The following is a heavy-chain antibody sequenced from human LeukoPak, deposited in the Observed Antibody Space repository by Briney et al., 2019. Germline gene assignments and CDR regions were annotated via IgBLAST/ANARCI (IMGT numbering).Heavy chain of an antibody. V-gene: IGHV4-34*01. D-gene: IGHD4-17*01. J-gene: IGHJ3*02. CDR1: GGSLSGYY. Sequence: SETLSLTCAVYGGSLSGYYWSWIRQPPGKGLEWIGEINHSGSTNYNPSLKSRVTISVDTSKNQFSLKLSSVTAADTAVYYCAGPYGDYGGAAFDIWGLGTMVTVSS. CDR3: AGPYGDYGGAAFDI. CDR2: INHSGST.